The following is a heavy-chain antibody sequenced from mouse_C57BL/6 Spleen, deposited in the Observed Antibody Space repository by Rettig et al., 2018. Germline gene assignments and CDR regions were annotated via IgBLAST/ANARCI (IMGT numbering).Heavy chain of an antibody. CDR2: IDPSDSYT. J-gene: IGHJ3*01. Sequence: PGQGLEWIGEIDPSDSYTNYNQKFKGKATLTVDTSSSTAYMQLSSLTSEDSAVYYCARWAYYGSSLFAYWGQGTLVTVSA. CDR3: ARWAYYGSSLFAY. V-gene: IGHV1-50*01. D-gene: IGHD1-1*01.